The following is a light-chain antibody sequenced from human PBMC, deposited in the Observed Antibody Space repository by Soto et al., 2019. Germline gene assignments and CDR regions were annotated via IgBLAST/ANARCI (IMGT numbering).Light chain of an antibody. CDR2: AAA. J-gene: IGKJ1*01. CDR1: QSITTY. Sequence: DIQMTQSPSSLSASVGDRVTITCRASQSITTYLNWYQQTSGEAPKLLIYAAARLQTGVPSRFNGSGSGTDFTLTISSLQPEDFATYYCQQAYGAPPTFGQGTKVEIK. CDR3: QQAYGAPPT. V-gene: IGKV1-39*01.